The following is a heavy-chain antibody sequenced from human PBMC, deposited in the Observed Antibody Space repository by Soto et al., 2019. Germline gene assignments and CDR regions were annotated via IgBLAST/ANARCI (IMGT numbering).Heavy chain of an antibody. V-gene: IGHV1-8*01. CDR3: ARGERYSYGYRADSWFDP. CDR1: GDTFTSYD. J-gene: IGHJ5*02. D-gene: IGHD5-18*01. Sequence: AAVKVSCKASGDTFTSYDINWVRQATGQGLEWMGWMNPNSGNTGYAQKFQGRVTMTRNTSISTAYMELSSLRSEDTAVYYRARGERYSYGYRADSWFDPWGQGTLVTVSS. CDR2: MNPNSGNT.